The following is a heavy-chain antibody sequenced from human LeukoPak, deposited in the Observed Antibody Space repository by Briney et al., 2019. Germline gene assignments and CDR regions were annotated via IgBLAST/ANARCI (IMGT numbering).Heavy chain of an antibody. J-gene: IGHJ4*02. CDR1: GYTFTSYY. CDR3: ARRGLTYYYGSSGYYIDY. D-gene: IGHD3-22*01. Sequence: ASVKVSCKASGYTFTSYYMHWVRQAPGQGLEWMGIINPSGGSTSYAQKFQGRVTMTRDTSTSTVYMELSSLRSEDTAVYYCARRGLTYYYGSSGYYIDYWGQGTLVTVSS. CDR2: INPSGGST. V-gene: IGHV1-46*01.